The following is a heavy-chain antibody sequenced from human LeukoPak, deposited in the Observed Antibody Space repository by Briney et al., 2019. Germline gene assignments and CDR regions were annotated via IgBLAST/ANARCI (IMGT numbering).Heavy chain of an antibody. J-gene: IGHJ6*03. D-gene: IGHD6-6*01. CDR2: IIPIFGTA. Sequence: SVKVSCKASGGTFSSYAISWVRQAPGQGLEWMGGIIPIFGTANYAQKFQGRVTITTDESTSTAYMELSSLRSEDTAVYYCARAGNVQPGLVGSEPSPNYYYYYMDVWGKGTTVTVSS. CDR1: GGTFSSYA. CDR3: ARAGNVQPGLVGSEPSPNYYYYYMDV. V-gene: IGHV1-69*05.